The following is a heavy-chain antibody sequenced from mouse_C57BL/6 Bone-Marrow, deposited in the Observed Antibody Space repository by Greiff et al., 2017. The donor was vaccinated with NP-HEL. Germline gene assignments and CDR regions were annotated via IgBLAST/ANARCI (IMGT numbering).Heavy chain of an antibody. V-gene: IGHV3-6*01. CDR2: ISYDGSN. CDR1: GYSITSGYY. J-gene: IGHJ1*03. CDR3: ARDITTVVDWYFDV. D-gene: IGHD1-1*01. Sequence: ESGSGLVKPSQSLSLTCSVTGYSITSGYYWNWIRQFPGNKLEWMGYISYDGSNNYNPSLKNRISITRDTSKNQFFLKLNSVTTEDTATYYCARDITTVVDWYFDVWGTGTTVTVSS.